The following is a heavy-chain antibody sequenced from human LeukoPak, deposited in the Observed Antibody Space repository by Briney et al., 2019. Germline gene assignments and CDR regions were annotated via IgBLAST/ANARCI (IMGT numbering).Heavy chain of an antibody. J-gene: IGHJ4*02. Sequence: SETLSLTCAVSGGSISSGGYSWSWIRQPPGKGLERIGYIYYSGSTNYNPSLKSRVTISVDTSKNQFSLKLSSVTAADTAVYYCARGRSKFGESDHTSYWGQGTLVTVSS. CDR1: GGSISSGGYS. CDR2: IYYSGST. D-gene: IGHD3-10*01. V-gene: IGHV4-61*08. CDR3: ARGRSKFGESDHTSY.